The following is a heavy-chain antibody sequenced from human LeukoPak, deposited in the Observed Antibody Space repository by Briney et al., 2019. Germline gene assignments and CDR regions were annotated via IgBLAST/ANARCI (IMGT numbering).Heavy chain of an antibody. Sequence: PGGSLRLSCAASGFTFSAYAMSWVRQAPGEGLEWVSTISNGGGMTYYADSVKGRFTISRDNSKNTLYLQMNSLRAEDTAVYYCAKDNNSWSVYDYWGQGTLVTVSS. D-gene: IGHD6-13*01. J-gene: IGHJ4*02. CDR1: GFTFSAYA. CDR3: AKDNNSWSVYDY. CDR2: ISNGGGMT. V-gene: IGHV3-23*01.